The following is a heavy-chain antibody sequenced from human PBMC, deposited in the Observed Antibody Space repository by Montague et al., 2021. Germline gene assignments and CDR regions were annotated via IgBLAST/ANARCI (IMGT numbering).Heavy chain of an antibody. D-gene: IGHD2-15*01. CDR2: ISGSGCST. J-gene: IGHJ4*02. Sequence: SLRLSCAASGFTFSSYAMSWVRQAPGKGLEWVSAISGSGCSTYYADSVKGRFTISRDNSKNTLYLQMNSLRAEDTAVYSCAKEEEYCSGDNCYIDYWGQGTLVTVSS. CDR1: GFTFSSYA. V-gene: IGHV3-23*01. CDR3: AKEEEYCSGDNCYIDY.